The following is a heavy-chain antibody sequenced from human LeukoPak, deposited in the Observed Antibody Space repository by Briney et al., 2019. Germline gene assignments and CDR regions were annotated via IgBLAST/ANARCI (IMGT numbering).Heavy chain of an antibody. CDR2: ISGSGGST. Sequence: PGGSLRLSCAASGFTLSSYAMGWVRQAPGKGLEWVSAISGSGGSTYFADSVKGRFTISRDNSKNTLSLQMNSLRAEDTAVYYCARVPRYRSGAICFGGYFEYWGQGTLVTVSS. J-gene: IGHJ4*02. CDR3: ARVPRYRSGAICFGGYFEY. CDR1: GFTLSSYA. D-gene: IGHD2-15*01. V-gene: IGHV3-23*01.